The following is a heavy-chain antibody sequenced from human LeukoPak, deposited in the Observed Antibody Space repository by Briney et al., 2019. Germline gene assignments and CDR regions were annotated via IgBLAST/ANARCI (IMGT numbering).Heavy chain of an antibody. V-gene: IGHV1-18*01. D-gene: IGHD7-27*01. Sequence: ASVRVSCKTSGYTDTKYGISWVRQAPGQGLEWMGWISAHNANTKYAQKFQGRVTMTIDTSTSTAYMELRSLKSGDTAVYFCAGVRTGGIADYWGQGTLVTVSS. J-gene: IGHJ4*02. CDR1: GYTDTKYG. CDR2: ISAHNANT. CDR3: AGVRTGGIADY.